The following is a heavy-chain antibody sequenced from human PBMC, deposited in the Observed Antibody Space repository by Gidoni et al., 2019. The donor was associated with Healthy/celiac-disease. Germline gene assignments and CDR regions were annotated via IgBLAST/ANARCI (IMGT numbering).Heavy chain of an antibody. CDR2: INQSGST. V-gene: IGHV4-34*01. Sequence: QVQLQQWGAGLLKTARTLSPTCAGHGGSFSGYYWSWIRQRPGKGLEWIGEINQSGSTNYHPSLKSRVTISVDTSKNQFSLKLSSVTAADTAAYYCARAGLYGFDYWGQGNLVTVSS. CDR3: ARAGLYGFDY. CDR1: GGSFSGYY. D-gene: IGHD4-17*01. J-gene: IGHJ4*02.